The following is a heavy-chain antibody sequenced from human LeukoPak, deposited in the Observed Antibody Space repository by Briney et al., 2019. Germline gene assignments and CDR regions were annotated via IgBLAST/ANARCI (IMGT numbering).Heavy chain of an antibody. D-gene: IGHD1-7*01. Sequence: ASVKVSCKASGGTFSSYAISWVRQAPGQGLERMGGIIPIFGTTNYAQKFQGRVTITADESTSTAYMELSSLRSEDTAVYYCARGVKWNYLSYWGQETLVTVSS. CDR2: IIPIFGTT. V-gene: IGHV1-69*13. J-gene: IGHJ4*02. CDR3: ARGVKWNYLSY. CDR1: GGTFSSYA.